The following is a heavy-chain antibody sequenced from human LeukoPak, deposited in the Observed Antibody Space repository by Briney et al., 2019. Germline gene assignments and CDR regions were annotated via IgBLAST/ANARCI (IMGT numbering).Heavy chain of an antibody. D-gene: IGHD6-13*01. Sequence: SETLSLTCTVSGGSISSSNYYWGWIRQPPGKGLEWIGSIYSSGSTYYNPSLKSRVTISVDTSKNQLSLKLSSVTAADTAVYYCARVRDSGSRLDYWGQGIVVTVSS. J-gene: IGHJ4*02. CDR2: IYSSGST. V-gene: IGHV4-39*07. CDR3: ARVRDSGSRLDY. CDR1: GGSISSSNYY.